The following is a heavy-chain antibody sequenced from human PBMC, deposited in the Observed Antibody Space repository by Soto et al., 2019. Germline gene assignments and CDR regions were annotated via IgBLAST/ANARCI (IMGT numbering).Heavy chain of an antibody. CDR2: IYPGDSDT. D-gene: IGHD6-6*01. CDR1: GGKFISYC. Sequence: PLKNSCRGSGGKFISYCSGWVRKMPGKGLEWMGIIYPGDSDTRYGPSLQGQVTISADKSISTAYLQWSSLKASDTAMYYCARHMLGSSSFQPAYYSSGMDVWGQATTVTVSS. V-gene: IGHV5-51*01. J-gene: IGHJ6*02. CDR3: ARHMLGSSSFQPAYYSSGMDV.